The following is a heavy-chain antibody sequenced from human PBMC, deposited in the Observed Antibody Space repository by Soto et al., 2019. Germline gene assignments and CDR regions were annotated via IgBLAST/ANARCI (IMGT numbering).Heavy chain of an antibody. J-gene: IGHJ4*02. CDR3: ARLPYGGNFDY. CDR1: GGSIINHY. V-gene: IGHV4-59*08. D-gene: IGHD4-17*01. Sequence: SETLSLTCTVSGGSIINHYCSWFRQPPGKGLEWIGYISHSGTTSYNPSLKSRVTISVDTSKTQLSLKLSSVTAADTAVYYCARLPYGGNFDYWGLGTLVTVSS. CDR2: ISHSGTT.